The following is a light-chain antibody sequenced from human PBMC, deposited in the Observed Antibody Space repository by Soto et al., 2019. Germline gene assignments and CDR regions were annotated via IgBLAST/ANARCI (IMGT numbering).Light chain of an antibody. J-gene: IGLJ1*01. CDR2: GNN. V-gene: IGLV1-40*01. Sequence: QSVLTQPPSVSGAPGQRVTISCTGSSSNIGAGYEVHWYQQLPGTAPKLLIYGNNKRPSGVPDRFSGSKSGTSASLAISGLQSEDEADYYCAAWDDSLNVHVFGTGTKVTVL. CDR3: AAWDDSLNVHV. CDR1: SSNIGAGYE.